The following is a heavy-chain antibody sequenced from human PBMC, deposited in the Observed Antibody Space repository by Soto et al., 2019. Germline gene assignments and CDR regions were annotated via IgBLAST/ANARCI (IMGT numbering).Heavy chain of an antibody. J-gene: IGHJ4*02. V-gene: IGHV3-23*01. CDR3: AKRPPFYDILTGYYGDY. CDR1: GFTFSSYA. Sequence: EVQLLESGGGLVQPGGSLRLSCAASGFTFSSYAMSWVRQAPGKGLEWVSAISGSGGSTYYADSVKGRFTISRDNSKNTLYLQMNSLRAEDTAVYYCAKRPPFYDILTGYYGDYWGQGTLVTVSS. CDR2: ISGSGGST. D-gene: IGHD3-9*01.